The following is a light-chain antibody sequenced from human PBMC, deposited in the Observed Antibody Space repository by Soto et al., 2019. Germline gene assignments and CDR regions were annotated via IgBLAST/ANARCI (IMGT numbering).Light chain of an antibody. V-gene: IGKV3-15*01. CDR3: QYYGHWPPIA. CDR2: DAS. J-gene: IGKJ2*01. CDR1: QSGNSN. Sequence: EIVMTQSPATLSVSPGERATLSCRASQSGNSNLAWYQHTPGQAPRLLIFDASTRATGIPARFSGSGSGTEFTLTISSLQSEDFAVYYCQYYGHWPPIAFGQGTNVEI.